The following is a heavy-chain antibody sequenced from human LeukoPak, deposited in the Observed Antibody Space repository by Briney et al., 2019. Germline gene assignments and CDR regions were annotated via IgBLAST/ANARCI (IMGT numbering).Heavy chain of an antibody. CDR2: IYSGGST. Sequence: PGGSLRLSCAASGFTVSSNYMSWVRRAPGKGLEWVSVIYSGGSTYYADSVKGRFTISRDNSKNTLYLQMNSLRAEDTAVYYCASCKLRLGELFYWGQGTLVTVSS. J-gene: IGHJ4*02. CDR3: ASCKLRLGELFY. D-gene: IGHD3-16*01. V-gene: IGHV3-53*01. CDR1: GFTVSSNY.